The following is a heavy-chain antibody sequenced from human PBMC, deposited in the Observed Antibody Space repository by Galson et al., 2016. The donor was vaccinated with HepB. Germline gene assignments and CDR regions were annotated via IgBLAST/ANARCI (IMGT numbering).Heavy chain of an antibody. V-gene: IGHV3-23*01. CDR1: GFTFSTYA. Sequence: SLRPSCAASGFTFSTYAMSWVRQAPGKGLEWVSLISGSGSSTFYADSVKGRFTISRDDAKNTLYLQMNSLRPEDTAIYYCAKEEGWPVNWFDPWGPGTLVIVSS. CDR2: ISGSGSST. D-gene: IGHD2-15*01. J-gene: IGHJ5*02. CDR3: AKEEGWPVNWFDP.